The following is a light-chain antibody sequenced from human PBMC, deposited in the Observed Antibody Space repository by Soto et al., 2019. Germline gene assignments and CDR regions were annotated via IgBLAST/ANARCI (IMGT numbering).Light chain of an antibody. CDR3: QQANSFPLP. V-gene: IGKV1-12*01. J-gene: IGKJ3*01. CDR2: AAS. Sequence: DIQMTQSPSSVSASVGDRVTITCRASQGVSNLLAWYQQRPGKAPNLLIYAASSVQSGVPSRFSGSGSGTDFTLTVSSQQPEEFATYYGQQANSFPLPFGPGAKVDVK. CDR1: QGVSNL.